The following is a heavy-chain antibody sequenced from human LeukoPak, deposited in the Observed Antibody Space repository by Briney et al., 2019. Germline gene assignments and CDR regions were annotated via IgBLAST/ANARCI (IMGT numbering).Heavy chain of an antibody. Sequence: GGSLRHSCAASGFTFSSYAMSWVRQPPAKGLGWVSAISGNCGSRYYEDSVKGRFTISRDNSKNTLYPQMNSLRAEDTAVYYCANRYALPIFDYFMDFWGKGTTVTVSS. J-gene: IGHJ6*03. V-gene: IGHV3-23*01. CDR3: ANRYALPIFDYFMDF. CDR2: ISGNCGSR. D-gene: IGHD1-1*01. CDR1: GFTFSSYA.